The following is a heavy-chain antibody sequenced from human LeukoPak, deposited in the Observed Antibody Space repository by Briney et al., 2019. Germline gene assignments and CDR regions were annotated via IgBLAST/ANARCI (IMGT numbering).Heavy chain of an antibody. J-gene: IGHJ4*02. CDR3: ARDLLFDY. CDR2: INHSGST. V-gene: IGHV4-34*01. CDR1: GGSFSGYY. Sequence: SETLSLTCAVYGGSFSGYYWSWIRQPPGKGLEWIGEINHSGSTNYNPSLKSRVTISVDTSKNQFSLKLSSVTAADTAMYYCARDLLFDYWGQGTLVTVSS.